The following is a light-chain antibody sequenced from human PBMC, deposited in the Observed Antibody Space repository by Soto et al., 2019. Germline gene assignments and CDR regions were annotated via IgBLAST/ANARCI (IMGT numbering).Light chain of an antibody. J-gene: IGLJ1*01. CDR2: EVV. CDR1: KNDIGVYDF. CDR3: QSYDSSLSAYV. V-gene: IGLV2-8*01. Sequence: QSALTQPPSASGSPGQSVTISCTGTKNDIGVYDFVSWYQHHPGKAPRLIIYEVVQRPSGVPDRLSGSKSGNTASLTVSGLQAADEADYYCQSYDSSLSAYVFATGTKVTVL.